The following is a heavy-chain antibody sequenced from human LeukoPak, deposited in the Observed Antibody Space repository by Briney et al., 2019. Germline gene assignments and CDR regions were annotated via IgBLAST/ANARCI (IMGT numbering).Heavy chain of an antibody. Sequence: GGSLRLSCAASGFTFSSYAMTWVRQAPGKGLEWVSVISGGGGSTYYADSVKGRFTISRDNSKNTLYLQMNSLRADDTAVYYCARSPTAINGYFAPWGQGTLVTVSS. D-gene: IGHD2-2*01. V-gene: IGHV3-23*01. CDR2: ISGGGGST. CDR1: GFTFSSYA. J-gene: IGHJ5*02. CDR3: ARSPTAINGYFAP.